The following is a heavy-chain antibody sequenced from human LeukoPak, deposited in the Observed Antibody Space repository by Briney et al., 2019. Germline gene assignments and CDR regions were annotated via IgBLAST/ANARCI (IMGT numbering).Heavy chain of an antibody. D-gene: IGHD5-18*01. Sequence: PSETLSLTCAVYGGSFNDYYWNWIRQPPGKGLEWIGEINLRGSTTYNPSLKSRVTISLDESKNQFSLKLSSVTAADTAMYYCARVSPPGYGILEKWGQGTLVTVSS. J-gene: IGHJ4*02. V-gene: IGHV4-34*01. CDR2: INLRGST. CDR1: GGSFNDYY. CDR3: ARVSPPGYGILEK.